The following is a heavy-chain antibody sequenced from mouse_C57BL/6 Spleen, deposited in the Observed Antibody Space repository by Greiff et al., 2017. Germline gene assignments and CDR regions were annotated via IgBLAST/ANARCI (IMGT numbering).Heavy chain of an antibody. D-gene: IGHD1-1*01. V-gene: IGHV5-17*01. CDR2: ISSGSSTI. CDR3: ASSDYYGSSYWYFDV. CDR1: GFTFSDYG. Sequence: EVNLVESGGGLVKPGGSLKLSCAASGFTFSDYGMHWVRQAPEKGLEWVAYISSGSSTIYYADTVKGRFTISRDNAKNTLFLQMTSLRSEDTAMYYCASSDYYGSSYWYFDVWGTGTTVTVSS. J-gene: IGHJ1*03.